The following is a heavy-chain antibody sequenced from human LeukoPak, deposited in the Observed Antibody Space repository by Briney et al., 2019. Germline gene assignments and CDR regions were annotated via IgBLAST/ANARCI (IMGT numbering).Heavy chain of an antibody. CDR2: IIPIFGTA. CDR1: GYTFTSNY. D-gene: IGHD5-12*01. V-gene: IGHV1-69*06. J-gene: IGHJ4*02. CDR3: GRDLNRGYDA. Sequence: GASVKVSCKAFGYTFTSNYMHWVRQAPGQGLEWMGGIIPIFGTANYAQKFQGRVTITADKSTSTAYMELSSLRSEDTAVYYCGRDLNRGYDAWGQGTLVTVSS.